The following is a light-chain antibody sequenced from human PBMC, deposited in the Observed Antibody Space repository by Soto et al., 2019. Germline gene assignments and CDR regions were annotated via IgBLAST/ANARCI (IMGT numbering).Light chain of an antibody. Sequence: QCALTQPRSVSGSPGQSVTISCTGTSSDVGGYNYVSWYQHHPGKAPKLMIYDVSKRPSGVPDRFSGSKSGNTASLTISGLQGEDEADYYCCSYAGRVFGGGTQLTVL. CDR1: SSDVGGYNY. CDR3: CSYAGRV. V-gene: IGLV2-11*01. J-gene: IGLJ3*02. CDR2: DVS.